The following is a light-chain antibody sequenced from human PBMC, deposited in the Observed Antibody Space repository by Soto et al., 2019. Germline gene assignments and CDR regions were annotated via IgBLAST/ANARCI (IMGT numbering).Light chain of an antibody. CDR1: SSDVGSYNL. CDR2: EGS. Sequence: QSVLTQPASVSGSPGQSITISCTGTSSDVGSYNLDSWYQQHPGKAPKLLIYEGSKRPSGVSNRFSGSKSGNTASLTISGLQAEDEADYYCCSYAGSGTYVFGTGTKLTVL. CDR3: CSYAGSGTYV. J-gene: IGLJ1*01. V-gene: IGLV2-23*01.